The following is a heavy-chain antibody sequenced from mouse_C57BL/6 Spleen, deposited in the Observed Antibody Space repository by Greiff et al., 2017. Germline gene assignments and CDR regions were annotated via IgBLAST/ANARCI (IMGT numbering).Heavy chain of an antibody. CDR3: ARGTAQADYAMDY. CDR1: GYTFTSYW. D-gene: IGHD3-2*02. J-gene: IGHJ4*01. V-gene: IGHV1-64*01. CDR2: IHPNSGST. Sequence: QVQLQQPGAELVKPGASVKLSCKASGYTFTSYWMHWVKQRPGQGLEWIGMIHPNSGSTNYNEKFKSKATLTVDKSSSTAYMQLSSLTSEDSAVYYCARGTAQADYAMDYWGQGTSVTVSS.